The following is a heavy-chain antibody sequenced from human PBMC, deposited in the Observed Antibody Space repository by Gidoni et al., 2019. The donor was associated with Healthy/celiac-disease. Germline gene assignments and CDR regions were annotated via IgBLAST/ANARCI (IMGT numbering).Heavy chain of an antibody. D-gene: IGHD1-1*01. J-gene: IGHJ6*03. V-gene: IGHV3-30-3*01. CDR2: ISYDGSNK. CDR1: GFTFSSYA. Sequence: QVQLVESGGGVVQPGRSLRLSWAASGFTFSSYAMHWVRQAPGKGLEWVAVISYDGSNKYYADSVKGRFTISRDNSKNTLYLQMNSLRAEDTAVYYCASTTGGGYYYYMDVWGKGTTVTVSS. CDR3: ASTTGGGYYYYMDV.